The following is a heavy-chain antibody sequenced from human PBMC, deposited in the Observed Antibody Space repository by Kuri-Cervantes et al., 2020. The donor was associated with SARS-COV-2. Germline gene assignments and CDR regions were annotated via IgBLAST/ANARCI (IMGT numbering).Heavy chain of an antibody. CDR2: ISSSSSAI. J-gene: IGHJ6*04. Sequence: GGSLRLSCAASGFTFGSYAMNWVRQAPGKGLEWVSYISSSSSAIYYPDSVKGRFTISRDNSKNTLYLQMNSLRAEDTAVYYCAKDCDVWGKGTTVTVSS. CDR3: AKDCDV. V-gene: IGHV3-48*01. CDR1: GFTFGSYA.